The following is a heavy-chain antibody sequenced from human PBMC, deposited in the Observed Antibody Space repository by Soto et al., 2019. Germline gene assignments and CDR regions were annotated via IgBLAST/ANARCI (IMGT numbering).Heavy chain of an antibody. CDR3: AVGPGQLLLS. CDR2: ISAYNGNT. CDR1: AYSFFSFG. Sequence: GALVKVYCNVSAYSFFSFGFSWERQAPGQGLEWMGWISAYNGNTNYAQKLQGRVTMTTDTSTSTAYMELRSLRSDDTAVYYCAVGPGQLLLSWGQGTLVIVS. J-gene: IGHJ4*02. V-gene: IGHV1-18*01. D-gene: IGHD5-18*01.